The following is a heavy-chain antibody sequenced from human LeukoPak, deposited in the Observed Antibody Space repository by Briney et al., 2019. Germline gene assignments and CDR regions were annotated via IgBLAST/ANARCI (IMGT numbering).Heavy chain of an antibody. D-gene: IGHD6-19*01. CDR1: GYSFTSYW. J-gene: IGHJ5*02. V-gene: IGHV5-51*01. CDR2: IYPGDSDT. CDR3: ARQGRYSSGWYNWFDP. Sequence: GESLKISFKGSGYSFTSYWIGWVRPMPGKGLEWMGIIYPGDSDTRYSPSFQGQVTISADKSISTAYLQWSSLKASDTAMYYCARQGRYSSGWYNWFDPWGQGTLVTVSS.